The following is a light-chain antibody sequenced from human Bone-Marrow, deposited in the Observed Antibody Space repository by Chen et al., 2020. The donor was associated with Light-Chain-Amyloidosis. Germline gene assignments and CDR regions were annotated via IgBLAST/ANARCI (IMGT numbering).Light chain of an antibody. CDR3: QQYGTSPLT. Sequence: EIVLTQSPGTLSLSPGEGANLSCRASQTISSNYLTWYQQKFGQAPRLLIYGSSSSATGIPDRFTGSVSGTDFTLTINRLEPEDFAMYYCQQYGTSPLTFGGGTKVEI. V-gene: IGKV3-20*01. J-gene: IGKJ4*01. CDR1: QTISSNY. CDR2: GSS.